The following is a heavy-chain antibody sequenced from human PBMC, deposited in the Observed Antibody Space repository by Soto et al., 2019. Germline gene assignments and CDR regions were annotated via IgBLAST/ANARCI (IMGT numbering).Heavy chain of an antibody. Sequence: QVQLVESGGGVVQPGRSLRLSCAASGFTFSSYGMHWVRQAPGKGLEWVAVIWYDGSNKYYADSVKGRFTISRDNSKNTLYLQMNSLRAEDTAVYYCAREGGVDTAYMDVWGKGTTVTVSS. D-gene: IGHD5-18*01. CDR2: IWYDGSNK. V-gene: IGHV3-33*01. CDR1: GFTFSSYG. J-gene: IGHJ6*03. CDR3: AREGGVDTAYMDV.